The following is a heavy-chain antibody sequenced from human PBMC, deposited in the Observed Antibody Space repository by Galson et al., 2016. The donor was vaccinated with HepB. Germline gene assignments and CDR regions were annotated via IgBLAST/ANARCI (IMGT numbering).Heavy chain of an antibody. CDR1: GFSVSSNY. J-gene: IGHJ3*02. D-gene: IGHD5-18*01. CDR3: VRDTWKWGYNYASDASDI. Sequence: SLRLSCAASGFSVSSNYMSWVRQTPGKGLEWVSVIHIAGSPYYGDSVKGRVTIPRDNSKNTVYLQMNSRRAEDTAVYFCVRDTWKWGYNYASDASDIWGRGTMVTVSS. V-gene: IGHV3-53*01. CDR2: IHIAGSP.